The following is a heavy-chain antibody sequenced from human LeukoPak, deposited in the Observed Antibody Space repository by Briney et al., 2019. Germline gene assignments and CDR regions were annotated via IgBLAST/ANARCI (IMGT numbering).Heavy chain of an antibody. D-gene: IGHD3-22*01. V-gene: IGHV4-39*01. Sequence: SETLSLICTVSGDSISSYNYFRGWIRQPPGKGLEWVGSIYYRGNTYYNPSLKSRVTLSADTSKNQFSLKVTSVTAADTAVYYCARASSGYYWDFDYWGQGALVTVSS. CDR1: GDSISSYNYF. CDR3: ARASSGYYWDFDY. J-gene: IGHJ4*02. CDR2: IYYRGNT.